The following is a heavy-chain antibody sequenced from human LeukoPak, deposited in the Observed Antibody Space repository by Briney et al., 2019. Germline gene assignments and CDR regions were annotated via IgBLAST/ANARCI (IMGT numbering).Heavy chain of an antibody. Sequence: ASVKVSCKASGYTFTNYDINWVRQATGHGLEWMGWMNPRSGYTGYLQKFQGRVTMTGSTSISTAYLELNSLTSEDTAVYYCARGNRLYSSSWSSLPFDIWGQGSMVTVSS. CDR3: ARGNRLYSSSWSSLPFDI. V-gene: IGHV1-8*01. CDR2: MNPRSGYT. CDR1: GYTFTNYD. J-gene: IGHJ3*02. D-gene: IGHD6-13*01.